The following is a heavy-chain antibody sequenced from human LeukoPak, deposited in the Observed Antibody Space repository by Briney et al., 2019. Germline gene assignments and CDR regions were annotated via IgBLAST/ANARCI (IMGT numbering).Heavy chain of an antibody. V-gene: IGHV1-24*01. CDR3: ATDPSSSRAMGFDY. Sequence: ASVKVSCKVSGYTLTELSMHWVRQAPGKGLEWTGGFDPEDGETIYAQKFQGRVTMTEDTSTDTAYMELSSLRSEDTAVYYCATDPSSSRAMGFDYWGQGTLVTVSS. CDR1: GYTLTELS. D-gene: IGHD6-6*01. CDR2: FDPEDGET. J-gene: IGHJ4*02.